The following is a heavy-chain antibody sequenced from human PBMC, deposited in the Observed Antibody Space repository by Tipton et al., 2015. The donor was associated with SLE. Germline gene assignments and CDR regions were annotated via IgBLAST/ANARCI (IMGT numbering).Heavy chain of an antibody. CDR1: GGSISSSNHY. D-gene: IGHD1-26*01. J-gene: IGHJ3*02. CDR2: IYYSGKT. CDR3: ARHGSTFYAFDI. Sequence: LRLSCTVSGGSISSSNHYWGWIRQPPGKGLEWIGSIYYSGKTHHNTFLKSRVTISVNTSKNQFSLKLSSVTAADTAVYYCARHGSTFYAFDIWGQGTMVTVSS. V-gene: IGHV4-39*07.